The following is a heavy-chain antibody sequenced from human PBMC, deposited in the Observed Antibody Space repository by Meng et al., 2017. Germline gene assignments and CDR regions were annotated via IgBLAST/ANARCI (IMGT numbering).Heavy chain of an antibody. J-gene: IGHJ4*02. D-gene: IGHD4-11*01. Sequence: QVHLVNVGAEVKKPGSSVKVSCKASGGNFNSYAISWVRHAPGQGLEWMGGIIPIFGTANYAQKFQGRVTITADESTSTAYMELSSLRSEDTAVYYCARDDYSNYLPSDYWGQGTLVTVPS. V-gene: IGHV1-69*01. CDR2: IIPIFGTA. CDR3: ARDDYSNYLPSDY. CDR1: GGNFNSYA.